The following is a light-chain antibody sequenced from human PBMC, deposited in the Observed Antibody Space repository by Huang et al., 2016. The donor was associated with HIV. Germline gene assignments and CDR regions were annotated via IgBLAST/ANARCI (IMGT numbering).Light chain of an antibody. V-gene: IGKV3-11*01. J-gene: IGKJ1*01. CDR3: QQRSDRPPWT. Sequence: EDVLTQSPATLSLSPGERATLSFRASQSVSTSLAWFQQRPGQAPRLLIYDASNRVTGIPARFSGSGSGTDFTLTISSLEPEDFATYYCQQRSDRPPWTFGQGTKVEFK. CDR2: DAS. CDR1: QSVSTS.